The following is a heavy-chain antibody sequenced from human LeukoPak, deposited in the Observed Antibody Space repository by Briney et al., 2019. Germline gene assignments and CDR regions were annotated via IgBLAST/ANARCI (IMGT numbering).Heavy chain of an antibody. CDR3: ARVPSSGRYDY. V-gene: IGHV3-21*01. CDR1: GFTFSSYS. CDR2: ISSSSSYI. D-gene: IGHD6-19*01. Sequence: GGSLRLSCAASGFTFSSYSMKWVRQAPGKGLEWVSPISSSSSYIYYADSVKGRFTISRDNARNSLYLQMNSLRAEDTAVYYCARVPSSGRYDYWGQGTLVTVSS. J-gene: IGHJ4*02.